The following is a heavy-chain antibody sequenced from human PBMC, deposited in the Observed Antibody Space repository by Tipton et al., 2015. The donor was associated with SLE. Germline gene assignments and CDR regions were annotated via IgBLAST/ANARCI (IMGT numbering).Heavy chain of an antibody. J-gene: IGHJ6*03. CDR1: GFTFGDYA. D-gene: IGHD6-25*01. V-gene: IGHV3-49*04. Sequence: QLVQSGGGLVQPGRSLRLSCTASGFTFGDYAMNWVRQAPGKGLEWVGFIRSKVYGGTTQYAASVKDRFTISRDDSKTIAYLQMNSLRVEDTAVYYCVRDRAAQYYSYYYMDVWGKGTTVTISS. CDR3: VRDRAAQYYSYYYMDV. CDR2: IRSKVYGGTT.